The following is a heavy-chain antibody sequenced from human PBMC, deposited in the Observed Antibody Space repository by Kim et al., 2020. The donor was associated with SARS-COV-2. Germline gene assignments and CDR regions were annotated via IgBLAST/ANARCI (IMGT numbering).Heavy chain of an antibody. Sequence: YYADSVKVRFTISRDNANTALYLQMNSLRAEDTALYYCAKSIGGYWHFDLWGRGTLVTVSS. V-gene: IGHV3-23*01. D-gene: IGHD2-15*01. CDR3: AKSIGGYWHFDL. J-gene: IGHJ2*01.